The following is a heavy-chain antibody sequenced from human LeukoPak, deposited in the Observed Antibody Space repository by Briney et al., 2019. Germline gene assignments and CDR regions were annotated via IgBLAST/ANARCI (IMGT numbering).Heavy chain of an antibody. D-gene: IGHD3-10*02. CDR2: IYHSGST. CDR3: ARVRELGVDVRPFDI. J-gene: IGHJ3*02. CDR1: GASISSSIYY. V-gene: IGHV4-39*01. Sequence: SETLSLTCTVSGASISSSIYYWGCIRQPPGKGLEWIGSIYHSGSTYYNPSLQSRVTMSVDTSKNQFSLRLISVTAADTAVYYCARVRELGVDVRPFDIWGRGTLVTVPS.